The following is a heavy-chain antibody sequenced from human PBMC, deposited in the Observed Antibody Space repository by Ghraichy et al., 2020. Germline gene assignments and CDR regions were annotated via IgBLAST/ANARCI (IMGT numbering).Heavy chain of an antibody. CDR2: INHSGRT. CDR1: GGSFSGYY. V-gene: IGHV4-34*01. CDR3: ARLRYNRNYYFDY. J-gene: IGHJ4*02. D-gene: IGHD1-7*01. Sequence: SETLSLTCAVYGGSFSGYYWSWIRQPPGKGLEWIGEINHSGRTNYNPSLKIRVTISVDTSKNQFYLKLSPVTAADTAVYYCARLRYNRNYYFDYWGQGTLVTVCS.